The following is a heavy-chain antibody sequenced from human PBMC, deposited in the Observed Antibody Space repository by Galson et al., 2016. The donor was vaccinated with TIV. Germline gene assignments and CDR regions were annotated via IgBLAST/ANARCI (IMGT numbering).Heavy chain of an antibody. CDR3: ARISGYYDSSGHYIPRSFDY. D-gene: IGHD3-22*01. J-gene: IGHJ4*02. V-gene: IGHV2-70*11. CDR1: GFSLNLDGMC. CDR2: IDWDGDK. Sequence: PALVKPTQTLTLTCTFSGFSLNLDGMCVNWIRQPPGKALEWLARIDWDGDKSYSSSLKTRLTFPKDTSKNQVVLKMTNVDTVDTATYYCARISGYYDSSGHYIPRSFDYWGQGSLVTVAS.